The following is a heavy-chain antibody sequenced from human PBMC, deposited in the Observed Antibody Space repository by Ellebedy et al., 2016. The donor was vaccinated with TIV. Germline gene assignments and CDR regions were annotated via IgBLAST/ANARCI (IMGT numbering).Heavy chain of an antibody. Sequence: GESLKISCAASGFTLSTHWMSWVRHAPGKGLEWVASISGSLQSINYAESVRGRFTISRDNAKKSLYLQMNSLRADDTGVYHCARDPMIWIFDYWGQGTPVIVSS. CDR2: ISGSLQSI. CDR1: GFTLSTHW. D-gene: IGHD3/OR15-3a*01. CDR3: ARDPMIWIFDY. J-gene: IGHJ4*02. V-gene: IGHV3-21*01.